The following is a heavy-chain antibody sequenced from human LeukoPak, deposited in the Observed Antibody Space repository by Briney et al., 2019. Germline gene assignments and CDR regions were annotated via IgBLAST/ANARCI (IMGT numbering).Heavy chain of an antibody. CDR2: ISGSGGST. CDR3: AKAPVEYSFFDY. CDR1: GFTFSSYA. Sequence: GGSLRLSCAASGFTFSSYAVSWVRQAPGKGLEWVSAISGSGGSTYYADSVKGRFTISRDNSKNTLYLQMNSLRAEDTAVYYCAKAPVEYSFFDYWGQGTLVTVSS. V-gene: IGHV3-23*01. D-gene: IGHD5-18*01. J-gene: IGHJ4*02.